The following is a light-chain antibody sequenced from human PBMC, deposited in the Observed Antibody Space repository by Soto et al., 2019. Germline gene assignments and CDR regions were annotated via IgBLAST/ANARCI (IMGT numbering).Light chain of an antibody. CDR2: KAS. Sequence: TQSPGTLSASVGDRVTITCRASQSISSWLAWYQQKPGKAPKLLIYKASSLESGVPSRFSGSGSGTEFTLTISSLQPDDFATYYCQHLGTFGQGTKVEIK. V-gene: IGKV1-5*03. CDR3: QHLGT. CDR1: QSISSW. J-gene: IGKJ1*01.